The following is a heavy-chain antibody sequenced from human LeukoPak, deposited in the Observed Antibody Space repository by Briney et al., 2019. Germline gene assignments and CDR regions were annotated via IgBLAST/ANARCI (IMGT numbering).Heavy chain of an antibody. CDR1: GGTFSSYA. CDR2: IIPIFGTA. D-gene: IGHD3-3*01. CDR3: ARQIISYYDFWSGFDY. J-gene: IGHJ4*02. Sequence: ASVKVSCKASGGTFSSYAISWVRQAPGQGLEWMGGIIPIFGTANYAQKFQGRVTITADESTSTAYMELSSLRSEDTAVYYCARQIISYYDFWSGFDYWGQGTLVTVSS. V-gene: IGHV1-69*13.